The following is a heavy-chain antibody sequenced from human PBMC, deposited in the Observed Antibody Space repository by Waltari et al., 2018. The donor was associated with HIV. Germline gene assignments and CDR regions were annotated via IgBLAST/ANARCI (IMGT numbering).Heavy chain of an antibody. J-gene: IGHJ4*02. CDR3: ARGPTRYYFDN. V-gene: IGHV4-59*01. CDR2: IYYSGST. Sequence: QVQLQESGPGLVKPSETLSLTCTVSGGSITSYYWSWIRQPPGKGLEWIGYIYYSGSTNYNPARQSRVTISVDTSKNQFSLNVTSVTAADTAVYYCARGPTRYYFDNWGQGTLVTVSS. CDR1: GGSITSYY. D-gene: IGHD2-2*01.